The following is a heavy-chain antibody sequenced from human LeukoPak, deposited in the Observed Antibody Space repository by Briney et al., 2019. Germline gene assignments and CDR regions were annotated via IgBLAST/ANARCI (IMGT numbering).Heavy chain of an antibody. J-gene: IGHJ4*02. Sequence: PAGGSLRLSCAPSGFTFSSYAMSWVRQAPGKGLEWVSAISGSGGSTYYADSVKGRFTISRDNSKNTLYLQMNSLRAEDTAVYYCAKAGGYADYWGQGTLVTVSS. D-gene: IGHD5-12*01. CDR3: AKAGGYADY. CDR1: GFTFSSYA. V-gene: IGHV3-23*01. CDR2: ISGSGGST.